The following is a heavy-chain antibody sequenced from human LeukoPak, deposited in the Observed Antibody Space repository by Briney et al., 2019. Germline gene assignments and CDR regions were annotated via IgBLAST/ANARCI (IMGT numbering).Heavy chain of an antibody. J-gene: IGHJ4*02. Sequence: GGSLRLSCAASGFTFSSYSMNWVRQAPGKGLEWASSISSSSSYIYYADSVKGRFTISRDNAKNSLYLQMNSLRAEDTAVYYCARVLHSGYDLNDRYFDYWGQGTLVTVSS. V-gene: IGHV3-21*01. CDR1: GFTFSSYS. D-gene: IGHD5-12*01. CDR2: ISSSSSYI. CDR3: ARVLHSGYDLNDRYFDY.